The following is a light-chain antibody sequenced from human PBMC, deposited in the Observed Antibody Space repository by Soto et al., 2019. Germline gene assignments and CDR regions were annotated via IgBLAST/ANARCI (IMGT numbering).Light chain of an antibody. J-gene: IGLJ2*01. CDR3: SSYTSSTTPV. CDR1: SNDVGGYAY. CDR2: EVS. Sequence: QSVLTQPASVSGSPGQSITITCTGTSNDVGGYAYVSWYQQYPDKAPELVISEVSNRPSGVSHRFSGSRSGNTASLTISGLQAEDEADYYCSSYTSSTTPVFGGGTQLTVL. V-gene: IGLV2-14*01.